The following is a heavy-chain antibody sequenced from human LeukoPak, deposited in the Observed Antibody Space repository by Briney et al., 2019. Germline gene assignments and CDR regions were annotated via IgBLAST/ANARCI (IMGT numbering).Heavy chain of an antibody. CDR3: ARANIAVAVDAFDI. J-gene: IGHJ3*02. Sequence: GASVKVSCKASGYPFTSYGIRWVRQAPGQGLEWMVWISAYNGNTNYAQKLQGRVTMTTDTSTCTAYMELRSLRSDDTAVYYRARANIAVAVDAFDIWGQGTMVTVSS. V-gene: IGHV1-18*01. D-gene: IGHD6-19*01. CDR1: GYPFTSYG. CDR2: ISAYNGNT.